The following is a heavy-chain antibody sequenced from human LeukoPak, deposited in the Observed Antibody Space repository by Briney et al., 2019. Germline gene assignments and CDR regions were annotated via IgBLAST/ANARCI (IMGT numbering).Heavy chain of an antibody. CDR3: AKADDGNYPPHY. Sequence: GGSLRLSCAASGSIFSNYDIHWVRQAPGKGLEWVALISYDGSHKYYADSVQGRFTISRDNSKSTLYLQMNSLRVEDTAVYYCAKADDGNYPPHYWGQGTLVTVSS. V-gene: IGHV3-30*18. J-gene: IGHJ4*02. CDR1: GSIFSNYD. D-gene: IGHD1-7*01. CDR2: ISYDGSHK.